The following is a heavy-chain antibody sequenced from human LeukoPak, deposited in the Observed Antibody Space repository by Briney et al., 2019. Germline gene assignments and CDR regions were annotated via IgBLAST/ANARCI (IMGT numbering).Heavy chain of an antibody. CDR3: AKGGNSRYYYYYYMDV. Sequence: GGSLRLSCAASGFTFDDYAMHWVRHAPGKGLEWVSSIDWNSGNIGYADSVKGRFTISRDNAKNSLYLQMNSLKPEDMALYYSAKGGNSRYYYYYYMDVWGKGTTVTVSS. J-gene: IGHJ6*03. V-gene: IGHV3-9*03. CDR1: GFTFDDYA. CDR2: IDWNSGNI. D-gene: IGHD4-23*01.